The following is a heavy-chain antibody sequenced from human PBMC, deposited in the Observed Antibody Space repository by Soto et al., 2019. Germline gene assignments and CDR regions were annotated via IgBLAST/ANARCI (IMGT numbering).Heavy chain of an antibody. CDR3: ARDLLEGYGHARQPDY. CDR1: GFTFRAYS. D-gene: IGHD5-18*01. Sequence: GGSLRLSCVASGFTFRAYSMSWVRQAPGQGLEWVSSITSSSTYIYYTRSVEGRFTISRDDAKNSLHLQMNSLRAEDTAVYYCARDLLEGYGHARQPDYWGQGTLVTVPQ. V-gene: IGHV3-21*06. CDR2: ITSSSTYI. J-gene: IGHJ4*02.